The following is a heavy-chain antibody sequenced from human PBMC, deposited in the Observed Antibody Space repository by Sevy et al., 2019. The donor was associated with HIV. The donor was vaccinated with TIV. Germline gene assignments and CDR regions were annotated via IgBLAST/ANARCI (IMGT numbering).Heavy chain of an antibody. Sequence: SETLSLTCTVSGGSISSYYWSWIRQPAGKGLEWIGRIYTSGSTNYNPSLKSRVTMSVDTSKNQFSLKLSSVTAADTAVYYCARGPVAVAGMTGAFDIWGQGTVVTVSS. V-gene: IGHV4-4*07. CDR1: GGSISSYY. D-gene: IGHD6-19*01. J-gene: IGHJ3*02. CDR3: ARGPVAVAGMTGAFDI. CDR2: IYTSGST.